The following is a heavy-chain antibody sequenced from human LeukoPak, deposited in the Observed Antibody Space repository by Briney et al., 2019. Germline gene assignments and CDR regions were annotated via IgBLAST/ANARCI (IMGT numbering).Heavy chain of an antibody. CDR2: ISSSGSTI. J-gene: IGHJ4*02. Sequence: TGGSLRLSCAASGFTFSNYGIHWVRQAPGKGLEWISYISSSGSTIYYADSVKGRFTISRDNAKNSLYLQMNSLRAEDTAVYYCARDAIRPYCGGDCTYYFDYWGQGTLVTVSS. D-gene: IGHD2-21*02. CDR3: ARDAIRPYCGGDCTYYFDY. CDR1: GFTFSNYG. V-gene: IGHV3-48*04.